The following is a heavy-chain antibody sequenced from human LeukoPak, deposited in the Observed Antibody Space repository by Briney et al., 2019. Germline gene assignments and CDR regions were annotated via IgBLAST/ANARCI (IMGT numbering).Heavy chain of an antibody. J-gene: IGHJ4*02. CDR1: GFTFSTFA. Sequence: GGSLRLSCAASGFTFSTFAMGWVRQAPGKGLEWVSSISGSGGSTYYADSVKGRFTISRDNSKNTLYLQMNSLRAEDTAVYYCAKTLVATTYYFDYWGQGTLVTVSS. CDR3: AKTLVATTYYFDY. D-gene: IGHD5-12*01. CDR2: ISGSGGST. V-gene: IGHV3-23*01.